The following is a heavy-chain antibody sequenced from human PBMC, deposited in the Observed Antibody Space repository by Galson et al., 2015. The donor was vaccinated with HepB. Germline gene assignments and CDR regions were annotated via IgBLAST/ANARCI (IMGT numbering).Heavy chain of an antibody. CDR2: IYYSGST. CDR3: ARARGGYFDWSDNWFDP. J-gene: IGHJ5*02. Sequence: TLSLTCTVSGGSISSGGYYWSWIRQHPGKGLEWIGYIYYSGSTYYNPSLKSRVTISVDTSKNQFSLKLSSVTAADTAVYYCARARGGYFDWSDNWFDPWGQGTLVTVSS. CDR1: GGSISSGGYY. V-gene: IGHV4-31*03. D-gene: IGHD3-9*01.